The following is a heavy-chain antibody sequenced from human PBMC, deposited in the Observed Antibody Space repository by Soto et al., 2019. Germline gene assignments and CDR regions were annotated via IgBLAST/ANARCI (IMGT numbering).Heavy chain of an antibody. CDR2: IYTSGST. CDR3: ARGEEESFGELLFGFYY. J-gene: IGHJ4*02. Sequence: PSETLSLTCTVSGGSISSYYWSWIRQPAGKGLEWIGRIYTSGSTNYNPSLKSRVTMSVDTSKNQSSLKLSSVTAADTAVYYCARGEEESFGELLFGFYYWGQGTLVTVSS. V-gene: IGHV4-4*07. CDR1: GGSISSYY. D-gene: IGHD3-10*01.